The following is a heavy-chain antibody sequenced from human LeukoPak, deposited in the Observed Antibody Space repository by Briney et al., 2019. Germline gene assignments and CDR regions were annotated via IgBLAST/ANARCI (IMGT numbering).Heavy chain of an antibody. CDR2: IGDNGGDT. Sequence: PGGSLRLSCAASGFTFNNYAMTWVRQAPGKGLEWVSAIGDNGGDTKYADSVKGRFTTSRDNSKNTLYLQMNSLRVEDTAIYYCGKDWKVDYWGQGTLVTVSS. CDR3: GKDWKVDY. D-gene: IGHD1-1*01. V-gene: IGHV3-23*01. J-gene: IGHJ4*02. CDR1: GFTFNNYA.